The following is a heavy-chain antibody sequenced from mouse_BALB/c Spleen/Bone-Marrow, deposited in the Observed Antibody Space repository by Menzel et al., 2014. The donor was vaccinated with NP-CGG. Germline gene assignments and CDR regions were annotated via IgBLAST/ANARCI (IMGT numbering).Heavy chain of an antibody. CDR2: INPDSSTI. Sequence: EVQVVESGGGLVQPGGSLKLSCAASGFDFSGYWMSWVRQAPGKGLEWIGGINPDSSTINYTPSLKDKFIISRDNAKNTLYLQMSKVRSEDTALYYCARLNYYGSLFVWGAGTTVTVSS. CDR3: ARLNYYGSLFV. D-gene: IGHD1-1*01. J-gene: IGHJ1*01. V-gene: IGHV4-1*02. CDR1: GFDFSGYW.